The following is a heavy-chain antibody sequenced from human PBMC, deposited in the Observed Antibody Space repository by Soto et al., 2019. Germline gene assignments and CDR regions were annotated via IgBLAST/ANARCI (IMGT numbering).Heavy chain of an antibody. J-gene: IGHJ6*02. CDR3: AGSSGWYSSYYYYYGMDV. CDR2: ISAYNGNT. V-gene: IGHV1-18*01. D-gene: IGHD6-19*01. CDR1: GYTFTSYG. Sequence: ASVKVSCKASGYTFTSYGISWLRQAPGQGLEWMGWISAYNGNTNYAQKLQGRVTMTTDTSTSTAYMELRSLRSDDTAVYYCAGSSGWYSSYYYYYGMDVWGQGTTVTV.